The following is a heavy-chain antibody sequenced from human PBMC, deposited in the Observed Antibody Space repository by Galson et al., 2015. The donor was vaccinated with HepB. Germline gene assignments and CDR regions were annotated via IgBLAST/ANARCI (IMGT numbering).Heavy chain of an antibody. J-gene: IGHJ4*02. Sequence: SLRLSCAASGFTFSSYAMSWVRQAPGKGLEWVSAISGSGGSTYYADSVKGRFTISRDNSKNTLYLQMNSLRAEDTAVYYCAKVEYYDSSGYLPHVVGAMPLDYWGQGTLVTVSS. V-gene: IGHV3-23*01. D-gene: IGHD3-22*01. CDR3: AKVEYYDSSGYLPHVVGAMPLDY. CDR1: GFTFSSYA. CDR2: ISGSGGST.